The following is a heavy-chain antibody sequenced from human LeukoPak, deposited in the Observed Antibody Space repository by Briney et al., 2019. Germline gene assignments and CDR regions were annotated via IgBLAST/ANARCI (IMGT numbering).Heavy chain of an antibody. V-gene: IGHV3-9*03. J-gene: IGHJ3*02. D-gene: IGHD7-27*01. CDR1: GFTFDDYA. CDR2: ISWNSGRI. CDR3: AKSDSDWGGAFDI. Sequence: GGSLRLSCAASGFTFDDYAMHWVRQAPGKGLEWVSGISWNSGRIGYADSVKGRFTISRDNAKNSLYLQMNSLRAEDMALYYCAKSDSDWGGAFDIWGQGTMVTVSS.